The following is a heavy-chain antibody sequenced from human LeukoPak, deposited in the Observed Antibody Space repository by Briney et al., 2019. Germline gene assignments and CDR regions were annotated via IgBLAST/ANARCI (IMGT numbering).Heavy chain of an antibody. V-gene: IGHV4-39*07. CDR1: GGSISSSSYY. CDR2: IYYSGST. CDR3: ASPDDYGVDY. D-gene: IGHD4-17*01. J-gene: IGHJ4*02. Sequence: PSETLSLTCTVSGGSISSSSYYWGWIRQPPGKGLEWIGSIYYSGSTYYNPSLKSRVTISVDTSKNQFSLKLSSVTAADTAVYYCASPDDYGVDYWGQGTLVTVSS.